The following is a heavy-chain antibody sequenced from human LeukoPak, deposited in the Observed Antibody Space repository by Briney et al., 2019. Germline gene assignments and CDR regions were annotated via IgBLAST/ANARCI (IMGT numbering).Heavy chain of an antibody. CDR2: ISAYNGNT. CDR3: ARESEFGDFPRVVPPDY. CDR1: GGTFSSYA. Sequence: ASVKVSCKASGGTFSSYAISWVRQAPGQGLEWMGWISAYNGNTNYAQKLQGRVTMTTDTSTSTAYMELRSLRSDDTAVYYCARESEFGDFPRVVPPDYWGQGTLVTVSS. V-gene: IGHV1-18*01. J-gene: IGHJ4*02. D-gene: IGHD2-2*01.